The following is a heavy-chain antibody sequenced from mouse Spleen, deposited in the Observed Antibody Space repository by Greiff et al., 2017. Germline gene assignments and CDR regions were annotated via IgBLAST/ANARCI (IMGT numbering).Heavy chain of an antibody. CDR2: ISSGGSYT. V-gene: IGHV5-6*01. D-gene: IGHD1-1*01. CDR3: ARRRGSNYDAMDY. CDR1: GFTFSSYG. J-gene: IGHJ4*01. Sequence: EVKLMESGGDLVKPGGSLKLSCAASGFTFSSYGMSWVRQTPDKRLEWVATISSGGSYTYYPDSVKGRFTISRDNAKNTLYLQMSSLKSEDTTMCYCARRRGSNYDAMDYWGQGTSVTVSS.